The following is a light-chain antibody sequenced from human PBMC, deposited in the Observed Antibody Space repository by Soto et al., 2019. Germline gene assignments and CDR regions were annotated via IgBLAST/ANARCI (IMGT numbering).Light chain of an antibody. V-gene: IGKV3-20*01. CDR3: QQYGRSPLT. Sequence: EIVMTQSPATLSVSPGERATLSCRASQSVSSSFLAWYQQKPGQAPRLLIYSSSNRATGIPDRFRGGGSGTDFTLTISRLEPADFAVYYCQQYGRSPLTFGGGTKVDIK. CDR1: QSVSSSF. J-gene: IGKJ4*01. CDR2: SSS.